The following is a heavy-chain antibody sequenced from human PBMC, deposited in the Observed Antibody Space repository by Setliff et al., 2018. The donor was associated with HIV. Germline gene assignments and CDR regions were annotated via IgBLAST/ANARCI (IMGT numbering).Heavy chain of an antibody. J-gene: IGHJ3*01. V-gene: IGHV3-23*01. Sequence: GGSLRLSCAASGFTFATYAVSWVRQAPGRGLEWVSESGSTTKYADSVKGRFTISRDNSRNTLYLQMSSLRAEDTAVYYCAKTCPGSGCYAFDSWGQGTMVTVSS. CDR3: AKTCPGSGCYAFDS. CDR1: GFTFATYA. CDR2: SGSTT. D-gene: IGHD2-8*02.